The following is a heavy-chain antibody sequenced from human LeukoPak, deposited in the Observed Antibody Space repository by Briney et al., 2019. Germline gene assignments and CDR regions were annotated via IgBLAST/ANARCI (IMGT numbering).Heavy chain of an antibody. CDR3: ARQEQQLIYNWFDP. D-gene: IGHD6-13*01. CDR1: GYTFTGYC. CDR2: INPNSGGT. V-gene: IGHV1-2*02. Sequence: ASVKVSCKASGYTFTGYCMHWVRQAPGQGLEWMGWINPNSGGTNYAQKFQGRVTMTRDTSISTAYMELSRLRSDDTAVYYCARQEQQLIYNWFDPWGQGTLVTVSS. J-gene: IGHJ5*02.